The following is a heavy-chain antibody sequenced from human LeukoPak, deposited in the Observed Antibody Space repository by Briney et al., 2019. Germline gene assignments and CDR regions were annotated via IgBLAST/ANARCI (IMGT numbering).Heavy chain of an antibody. Sequence: PGGSLRLSCAASGFTFINYAMSWVRPTPGKGLECVTVITNTSTATAYADSVKGRFTISRDNTKNTLYLQMNSLRAEDTAVYYCAKGTLGYCSGSSCYPFDSWGQGTLVTVSS. CDR1: GFTFINYA. CDR3: AKGTLGYCSGSSCYPFDS. D-gene: IGHD2-15*01. J-gene: IGHJ4*02. CDR2: ITNTSTAT. V-gene: IGHV3-23*05.